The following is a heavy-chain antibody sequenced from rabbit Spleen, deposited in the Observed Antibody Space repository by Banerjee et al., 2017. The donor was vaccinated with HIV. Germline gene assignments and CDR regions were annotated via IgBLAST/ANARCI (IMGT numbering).Heavy chain of an antibody. V-gene: IGHV1S7*01. J-gene: IGHJ4*01. Sequence: QLVESGGGLVKPRASLTLICTASGFSFSSGYDMSWVRQAPGKGLEWIGYIDPVFGSAYYASWVNGRFSISRENTQNTVSLQLNSLTAADTATYFCARGGGLWGQGTLVTVS. CDR2: IDPVFGSA. CDR1: GFSFSSGYD. CDR3: ARGGGL.